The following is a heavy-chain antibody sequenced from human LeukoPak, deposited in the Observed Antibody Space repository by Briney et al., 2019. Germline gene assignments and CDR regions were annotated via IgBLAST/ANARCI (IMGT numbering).Heavy chain of an antibody. D-gene: IGHD6-19*01. CDR1: GLTFDDYA. Sequence: GGSLRLSCAASGLTFDDYAMHWVRQAPGKGLEWVSLISGDGGSTYYADSVKGRFTISRDNSKNSLYLQMNSLRTEDTALYYCAKDIGSSGWYDAFDIWGQGTMVTVSS. CDR2: ISGDGGST. V-gene: IGHV3-43*02. J-gene: IGHJ3*02. CDR3: AKDIGSSGWYDAFDI.